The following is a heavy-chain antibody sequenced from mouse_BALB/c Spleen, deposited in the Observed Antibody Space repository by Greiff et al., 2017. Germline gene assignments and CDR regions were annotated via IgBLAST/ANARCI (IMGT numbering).Heavy chain of an antibody. J-gene: IGHJ4*01. CDR1: GYSFTGYY. Sequence: EVQLQQSGPELVKPGASVKISCKASGYSFTGYYMHWVKQSHVKSLEWIGRINPYNGATSYNQNFKDKASLTVDKSSSTAYMELHSLTSEDSAVYYCARWGGYYYAMDYWGQGTSGTVSS. V-gene: IGHV1-26*01. CDR2: INPYNGAT. CDR3: ARWGGYYYAMDY.